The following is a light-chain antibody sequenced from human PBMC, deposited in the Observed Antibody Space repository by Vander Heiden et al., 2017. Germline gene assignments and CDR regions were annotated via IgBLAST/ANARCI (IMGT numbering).Light chain of an antibody. V-gene: IGKV1-8*01. Sequence: AIRMTQSPSSFSASTGDRVTITCRASQGISSYLAWYQQKPGKAPKLLIYAASTLQSGVPSRFSGSGSVTDFTLTISCLQSEDFATYYCQQDDSYPLTFGGGTKVEIK. CDR1: QGISSY. J-gene: IGKJ4*01. CDR3: QQDDSYPLT. CDR2: AAS.